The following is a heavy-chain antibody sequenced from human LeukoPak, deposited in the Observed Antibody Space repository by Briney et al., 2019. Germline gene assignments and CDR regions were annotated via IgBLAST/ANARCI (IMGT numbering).Heavy chain of an antibody. CDR1: GYTFTSYY. V-gene: IGHV1-46*01. D-gene: IGHD6-13*01. J-gene: IGHJ4*02. CDR3: ARDFGQQLAQYYFDY. Sequence: ASVKVSCKASGYTFTSYYMHWVRQAPGQGLEWMGIINPGGGSTSYAQKFQGRVTMTRDTSTSTVYMELSSLRSEDTAVYYCARDFGQQLAQYYFDYWGQGTLVTVSS. CDR2: INPGGGST.